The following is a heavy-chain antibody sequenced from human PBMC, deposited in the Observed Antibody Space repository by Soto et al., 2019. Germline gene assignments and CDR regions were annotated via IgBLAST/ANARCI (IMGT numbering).Heavy chain of an antibody. CDR1: GYTFTSYD. Sequence: QVQLVQSGAEVKKPGASVKVSCKASGYTFTSYDINWVRQSTRQGLEWMGWMNPNSGNTGYAQKFQGRVTMTRNTSIRTAYMELSSLRSEDTAVYYCACYGSGSKDFDYWGQGTLVTVSS. D-gene: IGHD3-10*01. V-gene: IGHV1-8*01. J-gene: IGHJ4*02. CDR3: ACYGSGSKDFDY. CDR2: MNPNSGNT.